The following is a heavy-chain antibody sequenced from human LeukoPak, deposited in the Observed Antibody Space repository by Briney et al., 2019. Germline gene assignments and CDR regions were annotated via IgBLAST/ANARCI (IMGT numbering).Heavy chain of an antibody. CDR1: GFSVSSKY. CDR3: AGGQMFTSGGFDN. Sequence: GPLRLSSAASGFSVSSKYMSWVRQAPGKGLEWVSVIYTGGNEYYADSVKGRFTISRDKSKNMVYLQMNSVRAEDTALYYCAGGQMFTSGGFDNWGQGALVTVSS. J-gene: IGHJ4*02. CDR2: IYTGGNE. V-gene: IGHV3-53*01. D-gene: IGHD6-19*01.